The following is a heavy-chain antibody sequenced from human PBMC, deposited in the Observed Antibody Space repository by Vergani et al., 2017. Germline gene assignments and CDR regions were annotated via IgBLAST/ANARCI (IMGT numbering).Heavy chain of an antibody. CDR3: AXVGTSSNRDYFDY. J-gene: IGHJ4*02. V-gene: IGHV1-2*02. CDR1: GYTFTDYF. D-gene: IGHD2-2*01. Sequence: QVQLVQSGAEVKKPGASLKASCKASGYTFTDYFMHWVRQAPGQGLEWMGWINPNSGGTNYAQKFQGRVTMTRDTSISTAYMELSNLRSDDTAVYYCAXVGTSSNRDYFDYWGQGTLVTVSS. CDR2: INPNSGGT.